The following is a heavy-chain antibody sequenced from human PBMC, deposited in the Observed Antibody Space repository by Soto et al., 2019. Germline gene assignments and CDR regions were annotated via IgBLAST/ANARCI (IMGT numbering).Heavy chain of an antibody. CDR2: INYRGST. D-gene: IGHD2-15*01. V-gene: IGHV4-31*03. J-gene: IGHJ4*02. CDR1: GGSIHSGDSY. CDR3: ARDAPGVAPY. Sequence: QVQLQESGPGLVRPSQTLSLICTVSGGSIHSGDSYWNWIRQHPEKGLAWIGYINYRGSTFYNPSLKSRIIRSVDTSKNQFSLKLSSVTAADTAVYYCARDAPGVAPYWGQGTLVTVSS.